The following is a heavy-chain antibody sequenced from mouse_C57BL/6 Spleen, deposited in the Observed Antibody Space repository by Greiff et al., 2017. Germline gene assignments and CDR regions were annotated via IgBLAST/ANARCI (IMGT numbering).Heavy chain of an antibody. Sequence: VQLQQSGPELVKPGDSVKISCKASGYSFTGYFMNWVMQSHGKSLEWIGRINPYNGDTFYNQKFKGQATLTVDKSSSTAHMELRSLTSEDSAVYYCARSGDYDVGGSYFDYWGQGTTLTVSS. D-gene: IGHD2-4*01. CDR1: GYSFTGYF. CDR2: INPYNGDT. V-gene: IGHV1-20*01. CDR3: ARSGDYDVGGSYFDY. J-gene: IGHJ2*01.